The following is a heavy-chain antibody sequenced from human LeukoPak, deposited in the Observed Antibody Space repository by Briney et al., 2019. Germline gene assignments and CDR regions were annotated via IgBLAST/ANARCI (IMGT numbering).Heavy chain of an antibody. D-gene: IGHD5-24*01. V-gene: IGHV1-2*02. CDR3: ARGSGRDGYNWNQDLDY. CDR2: INPNSGGT. J-gene: IGHJ4*02. CDR1: GYTFTGYY. Sequence: ASVKVSCKASGYTFTGYYMNWVRQARGQGLEWMGWINPNSGGTNYAQKFQGRVTMIRDTSISTAYMELSRVRSDDTAVYYCARGSGRDGYNWNQDLDYCGQGTLVTVSS.